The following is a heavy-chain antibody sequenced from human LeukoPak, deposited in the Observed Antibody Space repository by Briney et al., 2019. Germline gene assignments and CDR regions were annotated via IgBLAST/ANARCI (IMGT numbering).Heavy chain of an antibody. CDR2: INPSGGST. J-gene: IGHJ4*02. CDR1: GYTFTSYY. CDR3: ARDNIVVVVAATRYYFDY. D-gene: IGHD2-15*01. V-gene: IGHV1-46*01. Sequence: ASVKVSCKASGYTFTSYYMHWVRQAPGQGLEWMGIINPSGGSTSYAQKFQVRVTMTRDTSTSTVYMELSSLRSEDTAVYYCARDNIVVVVAATRYYFDYCGQGTLVTVSS.